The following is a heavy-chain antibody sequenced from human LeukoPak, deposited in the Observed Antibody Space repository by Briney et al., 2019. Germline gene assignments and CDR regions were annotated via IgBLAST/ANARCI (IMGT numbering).Heavy chain of an antibody. CDR1: GYSFTSYW. J-gene: IGHJ4*02. V-gene: IGHV5-51*01. D-gene: IGHD2-15*01. CDR3: ARHVLVSPANNELDY. Sequence: GESLKISXKGSGYSFTSYWIGWVREMPGKGMEWMGIIYPSDSDTRYSPSHQRQVTISADKSISTAYLQWSSLKASDTAMYYCARHVLVSPANNELDYWGQGTLVTVSS. CDR2: IYPSDSDT.